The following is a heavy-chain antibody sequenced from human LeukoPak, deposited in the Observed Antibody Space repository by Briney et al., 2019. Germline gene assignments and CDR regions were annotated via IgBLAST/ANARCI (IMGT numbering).Heavy chain of an antibody. J-gene: IGHJ4*02. CDR3: ARLPIMITFGGVIDY. D-gene: IGHD3-16*01. CDR2: INHSGST. V-gene: IGHV4-34*01. Sequence: SETLSLTCAVYGGSFSVYYWSWIRQPPGKGLEWIGEINHSGSTNYNPSLKSRVTISVDTSKNQFSLKLSSVTAADTAVYYCARLPIMITFGGVIDYWGQGTLVTVSS. CDR1: GGSFSVYY.